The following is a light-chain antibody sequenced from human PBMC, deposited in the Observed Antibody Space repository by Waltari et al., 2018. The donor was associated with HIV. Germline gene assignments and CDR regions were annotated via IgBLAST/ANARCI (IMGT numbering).Light chain of an antibody. V-gene: IGLV2-14*03. CDR2: DVI. CDR3: ASCTGRSIPWV. J-gene: IGLJ3*02. Sequence: QSALTQPASVSGSPGQSITISCTGTSSDIGGYNYVSWYQQHPGKPPKVLIYDVINRTYCVSDRFSGSKAGNSASLTISGLQAEDEADYDGASCTGRSIPWVFGGGTKLTV. CDR1: SSDIGGYNY.